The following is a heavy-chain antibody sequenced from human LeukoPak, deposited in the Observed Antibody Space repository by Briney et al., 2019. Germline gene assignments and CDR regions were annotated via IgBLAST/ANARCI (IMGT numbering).Heavy chain of an antibody. CDR1: GFTFSSYA. CDR3: ARDYDSSGYYPVG. CDR2: ISYDGSNK. J-gene: IGHJ4*02. D-gene: IGHD3-22*01. Sequence: GRSLRLSCAASGFTFSSYAMHWVRQAPGKGLEWVAVISYDGSNKYYADSVKGRFTISRDNSKNTLYLQMNSLRAEDTAVYYCARDYDSSGYYPVGWGQETLVTVSS. V-gene: IGHV3-30*04.